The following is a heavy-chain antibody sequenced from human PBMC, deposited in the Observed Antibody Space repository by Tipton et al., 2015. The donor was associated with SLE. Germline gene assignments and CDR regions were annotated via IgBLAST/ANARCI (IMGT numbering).Heavy chain of an antibody. CDR1: GGTSSSSA. Sequence: QSGPEVKKPGSSVKVSCKASGGTSSSSAISWVRQAPGQGLEWVGRIIPIFGTANYAQKFQGRVTITTDESTSTAYMELSSLRSEDTAVYYCARDIQWPQSVFDYWGQGTLVTVSS. CDR2: IIPIFGTA. CDR3: ARDIQWPQSVFDY. J-gene: IGHJ4*02. V-gene: IGHV1-69*05. D-gene: IGHD2-8*01.